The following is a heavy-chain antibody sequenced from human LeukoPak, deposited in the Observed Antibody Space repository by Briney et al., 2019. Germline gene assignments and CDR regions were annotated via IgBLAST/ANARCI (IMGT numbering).Heavy chain of an antibody. D-gene: IGHD3-16*01. V-gene: IGHV6-1*01. CDR3: ASGSGTYEN. Sequence: SQTLSLTCAISGDSVSSNSAAWNSIRQFPSRGLECLGKTYYRSKWYNDYAVSVKSRITINPDTSMNHYSLHLNSVTPEDTAVYYCASGSGTYENWGQGTLVTVSS. J-gene: IGHJ4*02. CDR1: GDSVSSNSAA. CDR2: TYYRSKWYN.